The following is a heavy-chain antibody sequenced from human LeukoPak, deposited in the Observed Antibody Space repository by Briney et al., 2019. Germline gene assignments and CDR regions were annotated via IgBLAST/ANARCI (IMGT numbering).Heavy chain of an antibody. CDR3: GRGGPYYDYAYDY. Sequence: PSHTLSPTRALSGGSISSGGYSWSWIRQPPGKGLEWFGYIYHSGTTYYNPSLKSRVTISVDRSKNQFSVKLSSGSAADTVVYYWGRGGPYYDYAYDYWGQGTLVTVSS. D-gene: IGHD3-16*01. CDR2: IYHSGTT. CDR1: GGSISSGGYS. J-gene: IGHJ4*02. V-gene: IGHV4-30-2*01.